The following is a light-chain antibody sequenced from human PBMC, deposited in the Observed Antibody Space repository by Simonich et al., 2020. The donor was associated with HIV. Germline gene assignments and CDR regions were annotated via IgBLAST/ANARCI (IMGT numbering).Light chain of an antibody. J-gene: IGKJ4*01. Sequence: EIVLTQSPATLSLSPGERATLSCRASQSVSSYLGWYQQKPGQAPRRLIYDASNRATGIPARFSGSGSGTEFTLTISSMQSEDFAVYYCQQRSNWPLTFGGGTKVEIK. V-gene: IGKV3-11*01. CDR3: QQRSNWPLT. CDR1: QSVSSY. CDR2: DAS.